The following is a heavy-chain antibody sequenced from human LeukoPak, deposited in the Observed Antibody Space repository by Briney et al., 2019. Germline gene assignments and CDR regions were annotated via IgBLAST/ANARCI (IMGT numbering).Heavy chain of an antibody. Sequence: GSSVKVSCKASGGTFSSYAISWVRQAPGQGLEWMGGIIPISGTANYAQKFQGRVTITADKSTSTAYMELSSLRSEDTAVYYCARGSSGWYYFDYWGQGTLVTVSS. D-gene: IGHD6-19*01. CDR3: ARGSSGWYYFDY. CDR2: IIPISGTA. V-gene: IGHV1-69*06. CDR1: GGTFSSYA. J-gene: IGHJ4*02.